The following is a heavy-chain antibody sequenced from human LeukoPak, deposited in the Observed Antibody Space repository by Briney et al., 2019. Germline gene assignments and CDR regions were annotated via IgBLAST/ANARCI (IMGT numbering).Heavy chain of an antibody. J-gene: IGHJ5*02. Sequence: ASVKVSCKASVYTFTSYYMHWVRQAPGQGLEWMGLSNPSGSSTSYAQKFQGRLSLTRDMSTCTDYMELSSLRSEDTAVYYCARDNSVGDTAWWFDPWGQGTLVTVSS. CDR3: ARDNSVGDTAWWFDP. CDR2: SNPSGSST. V-gene: IGHV1-46*01. D-gene: IGHD1-26*01. CDR1: VYTFTSYY.